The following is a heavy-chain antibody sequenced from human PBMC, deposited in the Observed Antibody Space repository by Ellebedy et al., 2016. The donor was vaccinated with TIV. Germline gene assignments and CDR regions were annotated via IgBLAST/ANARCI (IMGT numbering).Heavy chain of an antibody. CDR1: GGSVSSDFYE. Sequence: MPSETLSLTCTVSGGSVSSDFYEWTWIRQPPGKGLEWIGYSYYGGTTNYNPSLKSRVSISVDTSKNQFSLKLKSVTAADTAVYYCARGNYPSAFDIWGQGTTVIVSS. CDR3: ARGNYPSAFDI. D-gene: IGHD5-24*01. CDR2: SYYGGTT. J-gene: IGHJ3*02. V-gene: IGHV4-61*01.